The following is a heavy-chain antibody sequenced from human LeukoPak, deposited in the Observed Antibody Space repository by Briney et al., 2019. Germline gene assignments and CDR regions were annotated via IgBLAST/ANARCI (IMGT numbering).Heavy chain of an antibody. CDR2: IIPIFGTA. J-gene: IGHJ6*03. V-gene: IGHV1-69*05. CDR1: GGTFSSYA. CDR3: ARAPLADPPPNDSSSYISNNYYHMDV. D-gene: IGHD4-11*01. Sequence: SVKVSCKASGGTFSSYAISWVRQAPGQGLEWMGGIIPIFGTANYAQKFQGRVTMTTDASTTTAYMELKGLRSDDTASYYCARAPLADPPPNDSSSYISNNYYHMDVWGKGTTVTVSS.